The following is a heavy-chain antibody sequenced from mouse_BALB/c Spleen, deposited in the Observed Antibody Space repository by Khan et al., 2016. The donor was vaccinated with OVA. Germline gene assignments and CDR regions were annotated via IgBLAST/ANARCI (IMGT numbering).Heavy chain of an antibody. CDR1: GFTFSDYY. CDR2: ISDDGSYT. CDR3: ARGFYGDPFAY. D-gene: IGHD2-13*01. Sequence: EVELVESGGGLVKPGGSLKLSCAASGFTFSDYYMYWVRQTPEKRLEWVATISDDGSYTYYPDSVKGRFTISRDDVKNNLYLQMSSLKSEDTAMYYCARGFYGDPFAYWGQGTLVTVSA. V-gene: IGHV5-4*02. J-gene: IGHJ3*01.